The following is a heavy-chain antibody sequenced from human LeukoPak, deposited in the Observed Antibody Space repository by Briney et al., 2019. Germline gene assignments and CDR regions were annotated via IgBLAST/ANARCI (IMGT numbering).Heavy chain of an antibody. Sequence: PGGSLRLSCAASGFTFSDYSMNWVRQAPGKGLEWVSSISSSSSYIYYADSVKGRFTISRDNAKNSLYLQMNSLRAEDTAVYYCARDRSGKVLMVYATKPLYYYYYYMDVWGKGTTVTVSS. CDR2: ISSSSSYI. D-gene: IGHD2-8*01. J-gene: IGHJ6*03. V-gene: IGHV3-21*01. CDR3: ARDRSGKVLMVYATKPLYYYYYYMDV. CDR1: GFTFSDYS.